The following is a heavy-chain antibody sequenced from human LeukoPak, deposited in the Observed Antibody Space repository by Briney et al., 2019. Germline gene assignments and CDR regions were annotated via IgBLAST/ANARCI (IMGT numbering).Heavy chain of an antibody. V-gene: IGHV1-69*05. CDR1: GGAFSSYA. Sequence: GASVRVSCKASGGAFSSYAISWVRQAPGQGLEWMGGIIPIFGTANYAQKFQGRVTITTDESTSTAYMELSSLRSEDTAVYYCARVKVATTPVGYYYYMDVWGKGTTVTVPS. CDR2: IIPIFGTA. CDR3: ARVKVATTPVGYYYYMDV. J-gene: IGHJ6*03. D-gene: IGHD5-12*01.